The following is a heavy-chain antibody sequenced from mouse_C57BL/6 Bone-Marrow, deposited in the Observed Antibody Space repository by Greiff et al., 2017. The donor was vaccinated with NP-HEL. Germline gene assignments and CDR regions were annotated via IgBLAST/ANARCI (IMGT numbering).Heavy chain of an antibody. J-gene: IGHJ2*01. CDR2: ISNGGGST. V-gene: IGHV5-12*01. CDR1: GFTFSDYY. Sequence: EVQLVESGGGLVQPGGSLKLSCAASGFTFSDYYMYWVRQTPEKRLEWVAYISNGGGSTYYPDTVKGRFTISRDNAKNTLYLQMSRLKSEDTAMYYCAKIPEGYFDYWGQGTTLTVSS. CDR3: AKIPEGYFDY.